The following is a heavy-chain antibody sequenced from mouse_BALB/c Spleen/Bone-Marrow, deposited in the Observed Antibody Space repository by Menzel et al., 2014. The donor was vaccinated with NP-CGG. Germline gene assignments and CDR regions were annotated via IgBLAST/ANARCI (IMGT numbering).Heavy chain of an antibody. J-gene: IGHJ2*01. Sequence: ESGPGILQPSQTLSLTCSFSGFSLSTSGMGVSWIRQPSGKGLEWLAHIYWDDDKRYNPSLKSRLTISKDTSSNQVFLKITSVDTADTATYYCARSRDGNGFDYWGQGTTLTVSS. CDR3: ARSRDGNGFDY. CDR2: IYWDDDK. D-gene: IGHD2-1*01. CDR1: GFSLSTSGMG. V-gene: IGHV8-12*01.